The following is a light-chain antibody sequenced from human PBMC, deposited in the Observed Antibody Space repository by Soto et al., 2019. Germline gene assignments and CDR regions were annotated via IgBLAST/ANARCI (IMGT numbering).Light chain of an antibody. V-gene: IGKV1-5*03. CDR1: QSISSR. CDR3: QHYNSYSEA. J-gene: IGKJ1*01. Sequence: DIPMTQSASSLCASVGDRVTIXCRASQSISSRIDWSQHKPGKAPKPLIYKASTLKSGAPSRFSGSGSETEFTRTISSLQPDDFATYYGQHYNSYSEAVGQGTKVDIK. CDR2: KAS.